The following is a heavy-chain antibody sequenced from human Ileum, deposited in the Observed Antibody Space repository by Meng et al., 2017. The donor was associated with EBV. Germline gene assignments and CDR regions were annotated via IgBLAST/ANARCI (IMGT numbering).Heavy chain of an antibody. D-gene: IGHD1-26*01. Sequence: QGQLQESGPVLVQPSQTLSLTCAVSGVSISSGYFHWSWIRQPPGKGLEWIGHSGSTSYNPSLRSRVTISVDTSKNQFSLKVDSATAGDTAVYYCVSYAVGAGGIGYWGQGILVTVSS. V-gene: IGHV4-30-4*01. CDR3: VSYAVGAGGIGY. J-gene: IGHJ4*02. CDR2: HSGST. CDR1: GVSISSGYFH.